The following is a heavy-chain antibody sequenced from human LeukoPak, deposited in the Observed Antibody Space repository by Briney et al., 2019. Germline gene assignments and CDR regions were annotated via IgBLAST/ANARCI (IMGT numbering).Heavy chain of an antibody. J-gene: IGHJ4*02. CDR2: IYWDDDK. CDR1: GFSLSTSGVA. D-gene: IGHD3-10*01. V-gene: IGHV2-5*02. Sequence: SSPTLVNPTQTLTLTCIFSGFSLSTSGVAVAWIRQPPGKALEWLALIYWDDDKRSSPSLKSRLTITKDTSKNHVVLTMTNMDPVDTATYYCARSNYYSSGTYYNDYWGQGAQVTVSS. CDR3: ARSNYYSSGTYYNDY.